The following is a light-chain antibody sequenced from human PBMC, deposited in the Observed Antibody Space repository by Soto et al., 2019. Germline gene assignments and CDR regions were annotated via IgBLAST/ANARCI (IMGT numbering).Light chain of an antibody. J-gene: IGLJ2*01. CDR1: SSNIGAGYG. V-gene: IGLV1-40*01. CDR2: GNS. Sequence: QSVLTQPPSVSGAPGQRVTISCTGSSSNIGAGYGVHWYQHLPGTAPKLLISGNSNRPSGVPDRFSGSKSGTSASLAITGLRAEDEAGYYCQSYDSSLSGVVFGGGTKLTVL. CDR3: QSYDSSLSGVV.